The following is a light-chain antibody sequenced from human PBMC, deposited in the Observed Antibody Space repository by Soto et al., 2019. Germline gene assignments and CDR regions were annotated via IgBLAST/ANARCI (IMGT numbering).Light chain of an antibody. Sequence: DIVMTQSPDSLAVSLGERATVNCKSGQSVLYSSDNRNYLXWYQQKPGQSPKLLISWASTRESGVPDRFSGSGSGTDFTLTISSLQAEDVAVYFCQQYYTNPRTFGQGTKVEIK. CDR3: QQYYTNPRT. V-gene: IGKV4-1*01. J-gene: IGKJ1*01. CDR1: QSVLYSSDNRNY. CDR2: WAS.